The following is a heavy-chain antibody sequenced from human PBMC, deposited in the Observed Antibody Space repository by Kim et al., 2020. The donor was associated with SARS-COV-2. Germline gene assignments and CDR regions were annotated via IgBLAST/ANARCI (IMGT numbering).Heavy chain of an antibody. CDR1: GFTFSSSA. J-gene: IGHJ5*02. CDR2: IWLDGREA. D-gene: IGHD2-21*01. CDR3: ARDHTHINLAAYH. Sequence: GGSLRLSCEASGFTFSSSAMHWVRQAPGRGLDWVAAIWLDGREAYYAESAKGRFTISRDNSKSTLYLQMNSLTSEDTAVYYCARDHTHINLAAYHWGQGTLVTVSS. V-gene: IGHV3-30*04.